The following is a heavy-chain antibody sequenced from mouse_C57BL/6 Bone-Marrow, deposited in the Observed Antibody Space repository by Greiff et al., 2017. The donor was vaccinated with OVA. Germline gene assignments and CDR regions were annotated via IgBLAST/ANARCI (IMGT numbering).Heavy chain of an antibody. V-gene: IGHV1-42*01. CDR1: GYSFTGYY. CDR2: INPSTGGT. CDR3: ARRGLDYGRGFAY. D-gene: IGHD1-1*01. Sequence: VQLQQSGPELVKPGASVKISCKASGYSFTGYYMNWVKQSPEKSLEWIGEINPSTGGTTYNQKFKAKATLTVDKSSSTAYMQLKSLTSEDSAVYYCARRGLDYGRGFAYWGQGTLVTVSA. J-gene: IGHJ3*01.